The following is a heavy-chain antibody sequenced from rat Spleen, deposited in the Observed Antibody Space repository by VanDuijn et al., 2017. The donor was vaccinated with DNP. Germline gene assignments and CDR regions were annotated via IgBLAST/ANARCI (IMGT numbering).Heavy chain of an antibody. CDR2: ISPSGGST. V-gene: IGHV5-19*01. Sequence: EVQLVESGGVLVQPGRSLKLSCAASRFTFNNYGMHWIRQAPTQGLEWVASISPSGGSTYYRDSVKGRFTISRDNAKSTLYLQMDSLTPEDSATYYCAREGDFYGYRWGQGVMVTVSS. J-gene: IGHJ2*01. CDR3: AREGDFYGYR. D-gene: IGHD1-7*01. CDR1: RFTFNNYG.